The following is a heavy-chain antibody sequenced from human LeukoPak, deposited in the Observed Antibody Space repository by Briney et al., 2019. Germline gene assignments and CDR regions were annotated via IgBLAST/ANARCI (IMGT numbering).Heavy chain of an antibody. CDR2: INAGNGNT. J-gene: IGHJ5*02. D-gene: IGHD1-26*01. CDR1: GYTFTSYA. CDR3: ARAGGSYYGWFDP. Sequence: ASVKVSCKASGYTFTSYAMHWVRQAPGQRLEWMGWINAGNGNTKYSQEFQGRVTITRDTSASTAYMELSSLRSEDMAVYYCARAGGSYYGWFDPWGQGTLVTVSS. V-gene: IGHV1-3*03.